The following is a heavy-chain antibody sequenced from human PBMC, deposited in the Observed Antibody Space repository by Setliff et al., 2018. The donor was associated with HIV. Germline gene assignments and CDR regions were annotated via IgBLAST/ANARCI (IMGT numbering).Heavy chain of an antibody. V-gene: IGHV1-18*01. CDR3: AVEGPYSYDSSGYYY. J-gene: IGHJ4*02. CDR2: ISAYNGNT. Sequence: ASVKVSCKASGYTFTSYDISWVRQAPGQGLEWMGWISAYNGNTNYANKIQGRVTMTRDMSTSPAYMGLSSLRSEDTAVYYCAVEGPYSYDSSGYYYWGQGTLGTFSS. CDR1: GYTFTSYD. D-gene: IGHD3-22*01.